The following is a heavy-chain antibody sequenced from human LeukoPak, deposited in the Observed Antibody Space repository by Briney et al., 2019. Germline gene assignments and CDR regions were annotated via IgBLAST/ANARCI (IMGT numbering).Heavy chain of an antibody. CDR3: AKDRYSYAFEYSDS. V-gene: IGHV3-30*02. D-gene: IGHD5-18*01. Sequence: GGSLRLSCAASGFTFSSHGMHWVRQAPGKGLEWVAVIWYDGSNKYYADSVKGRFTISRDNSKNTLSLQVSSLRTEDTAVYYCAKDRYSYAFEYSDSWGQGTLVTVSS. CDR1: GFTFSSHG. J-gene: IGHJ4*02. CDR2: IWYDGSNK.